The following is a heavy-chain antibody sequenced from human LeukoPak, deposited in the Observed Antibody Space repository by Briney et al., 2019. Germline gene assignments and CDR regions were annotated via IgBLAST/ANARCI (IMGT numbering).Heavy chain of an antibody. Sequence: KPSETLSLTCTVSGGSISSYFWTWIRQPPGRGLEWIGYFYFGGSTSYNPSLKSRATITVDTSKNLFSLSLSSVTAADTAVYYCARISSGWRFDYWGQGSLVTVSS. CDR2: FYFGGST. CDR1: GGSISSYF. D-gene: IGHD6-19*01. CDR3: ARISSGWRFDY. V-gene: IGHV4-59*01. J-gene: IGHJ4*02.